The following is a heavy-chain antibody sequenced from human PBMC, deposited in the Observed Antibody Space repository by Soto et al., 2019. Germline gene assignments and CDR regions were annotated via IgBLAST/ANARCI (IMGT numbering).Heavy chain of an antibody. V-gene: IGHV2-5*01. CDR2: VYWNDER. J-gene: IGHJ4*02. CDR1: GFSLTTTGVG. D-gene: IGHD3-22*01. CDR3: AHYDSSGYFSHFDS. Sequence: QIAWQESGPTVVKPTQTLTLTCTFSGFSLTTTGVGVGWIRHAPGKALEWLAMVYWNDERRYSPSLKSRLTITQDTSNNQVVLTMTYMDPVDTATYFCAHYDSSGYFSHFDSWGQGTLVTVSS.